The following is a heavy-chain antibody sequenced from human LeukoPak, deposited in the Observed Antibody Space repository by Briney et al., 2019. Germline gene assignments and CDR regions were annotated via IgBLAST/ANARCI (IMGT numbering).Heavy chain of an antibody. CDR1: GGTFSSYA. CDR3: ARDDCSGESCYRSWFDP. Sequence: SVKVSCKASGGTFSSYAISWVRQAPGQGLEWMGGIIPIFGTANYAQKFQGRVTITADESTSTAYMELSSLRSEDTAVYYCARDDCSGESCYRSWFDPWGQGTLVTVS. V-gene: IGHV1-69*13. J-gene: IGHJ5*02. D-gene: IGHD2-15*01. CDR2: IIPIFGTA.